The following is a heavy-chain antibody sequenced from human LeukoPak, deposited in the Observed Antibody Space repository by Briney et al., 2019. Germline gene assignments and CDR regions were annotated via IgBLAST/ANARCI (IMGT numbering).Heavy chain of an antibody. D-gene: IGHD3-9*01. CDR1: VGDFSSGSYN. CDR2: IYYSGST. CDR3: ARTTGRYLQFDP. V-gene: IGHV4-61*01. Sequence: PSGSMYLTCTVSVGDFSSGSYNWSWIRQPPGKGLEWIDYIYYSGSTNHNPSLKSRVTISVDTSKNQFSLKLSSVTAADTAVYYCARTTGRYLQFDPWGQGTLVTVSS. J-gene: IGHJ5*02.